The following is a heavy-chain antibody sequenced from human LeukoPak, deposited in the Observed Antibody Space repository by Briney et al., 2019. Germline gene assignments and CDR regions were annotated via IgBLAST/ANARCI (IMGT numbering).Heavy chain of an antibody. D-gene: IGHD2-2*01. CDR3: ARSDQFPYYMDV. CDR2: INPNSGGT. CDR1: GYTFTGYY. V-gene: IGHV1-2*02. Sequence: ASVKVSCKASGYTFTGYYMHWVRQAPGQGLEWMGWINPNSGGTNYAQKFQGRVAMTRDTSISTAYMELSRLRSDDTAVYYCARSDQFPYYMDVWGKGTTVTVSS. J-gene: IGHJ6*03.